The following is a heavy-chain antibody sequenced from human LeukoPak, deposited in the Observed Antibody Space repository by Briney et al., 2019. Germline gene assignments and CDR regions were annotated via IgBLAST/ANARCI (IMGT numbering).Heavy chain of an antibody. CDR3: AAQGQIVGATKAFDI. CDR2: IKQDGSEK. V-gene: IGHV3-7*01. CDR1: GFTFSSYW. J-gene: IGHJ3*02. Sequence: PGGSLRLSCAASGFTFSSYWMSWVRQAPGKGLEWVANIKQDGSEKYYVDSVKGRFTISRDNAKNSLYLQMNSLRAEDTAVYYCAAQGQIVGATKAFDIWGQGTMVTVSS. D-gene: IGHD1-26*01.